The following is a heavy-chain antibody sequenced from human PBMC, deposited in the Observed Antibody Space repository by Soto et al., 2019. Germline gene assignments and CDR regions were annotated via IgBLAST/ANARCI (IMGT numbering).Heavy chain of an antibody. D-gene: IGHD2-21*01. CDR3: ARGLAPGFRFDP. V-gene: IGHV1-18*01. CDR1: GYTFTSYG. Sequence: ASVKVSCKASGYTFTSYGISWVRQAPGQGLKRMGWISAYNGNTNYAQKLQGRVTMTTDTSTSTAYMELRSLRSDDTAVYYCARGLAPGFRFDPWGQGTLVTSPQ. CDR2: ISAYNGNT. J-gene: IGHJ5*02.